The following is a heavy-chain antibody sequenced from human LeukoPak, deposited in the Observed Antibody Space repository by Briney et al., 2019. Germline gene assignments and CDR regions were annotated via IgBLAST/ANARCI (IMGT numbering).Heavy chain of an antibody. V-gene: IGHV4-34*01. CDR2: INHSGST. Sequence: GSLRLSCAASGFTFSDYYMSWIRQPPGKGLEWIGEINHSGSTNYNPSLKSRVTISVDTSKNQFSLKLSSVTAADTAVYYCARGGRITIFGVVIADAFDIWGQGTMVTVSS. CDR1: GFTFSDYY. CDR3: ARGGRITIFGVVIADAFDI. D-gene: IGHD3-3*01. J-gene: IGHJ3*02.